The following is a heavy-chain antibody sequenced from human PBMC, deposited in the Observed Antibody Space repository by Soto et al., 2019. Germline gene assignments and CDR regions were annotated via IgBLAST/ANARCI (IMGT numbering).Heavy chain of an antibody. CDR2: INHSGST. D-gene: IGHD6-6*01. V-gene: IGHV4-34*01. Sequence: QVQLQQWGAGLLKPSETLSLTCAVYCGSFSGYYWSWIRQPPGKGLEWIGEINHSGSTNYNPSLKSRVTMAVDTSKNQFPLKLSSVTAADSAVYYCARTSRFDCWGQGTLVTVSS. J-gene: IGHJ4*02. CDR3: ARTSRFDC. CDR1: CGSFSGYY.